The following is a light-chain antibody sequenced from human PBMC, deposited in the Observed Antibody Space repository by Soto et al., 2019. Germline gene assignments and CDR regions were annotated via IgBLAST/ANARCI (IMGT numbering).Light chain of an antibody. J-gene: IGKJ5*01. V-gene: IGKV1-12*01. CDR3: QQANSFPLSIT. CDR2: ATS. Sequence: DIQMTQSPSSLSASIGDRVTITCRASQGISRWLAWYQQKPGKAPKLLIYATSNLQSDVPSRFSGSGSGTDFNLTINSLQPEDFATYYCQQANSFPLSITFGQGTRLEIK. CDR1: QGISRW.